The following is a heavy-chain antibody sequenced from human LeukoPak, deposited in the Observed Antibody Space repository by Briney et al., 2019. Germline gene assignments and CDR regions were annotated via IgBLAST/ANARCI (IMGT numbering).Heavy chain of an antibody. CDR3: ARARSVVVVAATFDY. CDR1: GGSISSGGYS. J-gene: IGHJ4*02. Sequence: PSETLSLTCAVSGGSISSGGYSWSWIRQPPGKGLEWIGYIFHSGSTYFNPSLKSRVTMSVDTSKNQFSLNLSSVTAADTAVYYCARARSVVVVAATFDYWGQGTLVTVSS. D-gene: IGHD2-15*01. V-gene: IGHV4-30-4*07. CDR2: IFHSGST.